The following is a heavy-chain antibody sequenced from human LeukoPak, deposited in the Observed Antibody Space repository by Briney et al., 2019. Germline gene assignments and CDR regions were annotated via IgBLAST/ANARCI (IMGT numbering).Heavy chain of an antibody. Sequence: ASVKVSCKASGYTFTSYDINWVRQATGQGLEWMGWMNPNSGNTGYAQKFQGRVTMTRNTSISTAYMELSSLRSEDTAVYYCARGARVTIFGVVIAPSYYFDYWGQGTLVTVSS. J-gene: IGHJ4*02. D-gene: IGHD3-3*01. CDR1: GYTFTSYD. V-gene: IGHV1-8*01. CDR2: MNPNSGNT. CDR3: ARGARVTIFGVVIAPSYYFDY.